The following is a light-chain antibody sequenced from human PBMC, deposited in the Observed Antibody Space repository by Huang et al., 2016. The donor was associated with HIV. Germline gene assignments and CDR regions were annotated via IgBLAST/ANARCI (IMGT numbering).Light chain of an antibody. CDR3: LQSYSMFRT. CDR1: QNIDIY. CDR2: TAS. V-gene: IGKV1-39*01. Sequence: EIQMTQSPSSLSASVGDTVTITCRASQNIDIYLNWYQQIPGKAPKLLIYTASSLQTGVPSRFSGSGSGTDFTLTIDSLQPEDFATYYCLQSYSMFRTFGQGTKLDFK. J-gene: IGKJ2*01.